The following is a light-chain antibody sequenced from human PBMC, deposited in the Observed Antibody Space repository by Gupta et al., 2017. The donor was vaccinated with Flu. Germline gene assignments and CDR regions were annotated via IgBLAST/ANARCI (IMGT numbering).Light chain of an antibody. Sequence: SSELTQDPAVSVALGQTVRITCQGDSLRNSYASWYQQKPGQAPVLVIYAKNIRPSGIPDRFSGSRSGNTASLTIPGAQAEDEADYYWNSRASTNNNQVGFGGGTKLTGL. CDR1: SLRNSY. CDR2: AKN. V-gene: IGLV3-19*01. CDR3: NSRASTNNNQVG. J-gene: IGLJ2*01.